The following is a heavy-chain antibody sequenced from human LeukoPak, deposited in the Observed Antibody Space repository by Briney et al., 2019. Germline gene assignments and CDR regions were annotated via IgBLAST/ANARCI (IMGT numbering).Heavy chain of an antibody. J-gene: IGHJ5*02. CDR2: IWYDGSNK. Sequence: GGSLRLSCAASGFTFSSYGMHWDRQAPGKGLEWVAVIWYDGSNKYYADSVKGRFTISRDNSKNTLYLQMNSLRAEDTAVYYCARDLSSYGYYGWFDPWGQGTLVTVSS. CDR1: GFTFSSYG. V-gene: IGHV3-33*01. CDR3: ARDLSSYGYYGWFDP. D-gene: IGHD5-18*01.